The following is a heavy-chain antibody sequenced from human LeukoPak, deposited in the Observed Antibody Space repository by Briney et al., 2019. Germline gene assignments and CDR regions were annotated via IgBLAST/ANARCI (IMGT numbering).Heavy chain of an antibody. CDR2: ISSSSSTI. Sequence: GGSLRLSCVAPGLTVSSYSMNWVRQAPGKGLEWVSYISSSSSTIYYADSVKGRFTISRDNAKNSLDLQMNSLRDEDTAVYYCARARASGRSGFDYWGQGTLVTVSS. J-gene: IGHJ4*02. CDR1: GLTVSSYS. CDR3: ARARASGRSGFDY. D-gene: IGHD2-15*01. V-gene: IGHV3-48*02.